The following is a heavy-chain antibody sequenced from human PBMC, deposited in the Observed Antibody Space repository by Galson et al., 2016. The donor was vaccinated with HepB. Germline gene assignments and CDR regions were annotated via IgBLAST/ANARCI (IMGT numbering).Heavy chain of an antibody. CDR3: ARDEIIGTTGDY. CDR2: IYSGGST. J-gene: IGHJ4*02. D-gene: IGHD1-7*01. V-gene: IGHV3-53*01. CDR1: GFTVSNNY. Sequence: SLRLSCAASGFTVSNNYMSWVRQAPGKGLECVSVIYSGGSTYYADSVKGRFTISRDSSKNTLYLQMNSLRAEDTAVYYCARDEIIGTTGDYWGQGTLVTVSS.